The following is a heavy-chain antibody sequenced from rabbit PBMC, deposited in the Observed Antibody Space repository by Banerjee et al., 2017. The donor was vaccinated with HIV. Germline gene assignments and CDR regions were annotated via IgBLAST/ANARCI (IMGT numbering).Heavy chain of an antibody. Sequence: QSLEESGGDLVKPGASLTLTCTASGFSFSSSYYMCWVRQAPGKGLEWIACIHAGSRGTTYYASWAKGRFTISSHNAQNTLYLRLNRLTAADTATYFCAREVYADSSAYYPSLWGPGTLVTVS. J-gene: IGHJ4*01. D-gene: IGHD1-1*01. CDR1: GFSFSSSYY. V-gene: IGHV1S40*01. CDR3: AREVYADSSAYYPSL. CDR2: IHAGSRGTT.